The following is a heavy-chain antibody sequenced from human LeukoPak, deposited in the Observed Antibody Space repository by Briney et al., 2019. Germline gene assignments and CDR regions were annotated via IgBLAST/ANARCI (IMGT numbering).Heavy chain of an antibody. J-gene: IGHJ4*02. V-gene: IGHV3-23*01. CDR3: AKGAYDYIEIAYFDS. CDR1: GFTSTKYA. D-gene: IGHD5-12*01. Sequence: GGSLRLSCAASGFTSTKYAMNWVRQAPGKGLEWVSVLIGSSGSTDYADSAKGRFTMSRDISENTLFLQMNSLRAEDTAIYYCAKGAYDYIEIAYFDSWGQGTLVTVSS. CDR2: LIGSSGST.